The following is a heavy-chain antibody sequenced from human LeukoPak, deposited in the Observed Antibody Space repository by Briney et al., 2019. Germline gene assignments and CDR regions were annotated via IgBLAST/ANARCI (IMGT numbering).Heavy chain of an antibody. Sequence: SETLSLTCTVSGDSISSDDYYWSWIRQPAGKGLEWIGRFSASGNSNYNPSLKSRVTISVDTSKNQFSLKLSSVTAADTAVYYCTRATGAGLIDYWGQGTLVTVSS. D-gene: IGHD1-1*01. J-gene: IGHJ4*02. CDR3: TRATGAGLIDY. V-gene: IGHV4-61*02. CDR1: GDSISSDDYY. CDR2: FSASGNS.